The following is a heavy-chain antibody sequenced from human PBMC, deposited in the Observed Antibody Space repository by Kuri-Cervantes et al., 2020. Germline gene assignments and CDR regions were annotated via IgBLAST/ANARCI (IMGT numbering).Heavy chain of an antibody. J-gene: IGHJ4*02. D-gene: IGHD3-10*01. Sequence: GESLKISCAASGFTFSNSDMNWVRQAPGRGLEWVAVISYDGSNKYYADPVKGRFTISRDNSKNKQYLQMNSLRAEDTAVYYCAKPRDDYGSGLDYWGQGTLVTVSS. V-gene: IGHV3-30*18. CDR2: ISYDGSNK. CDR3: AKPRDDYGSGLDY. CDR1: GFTFSNSD.